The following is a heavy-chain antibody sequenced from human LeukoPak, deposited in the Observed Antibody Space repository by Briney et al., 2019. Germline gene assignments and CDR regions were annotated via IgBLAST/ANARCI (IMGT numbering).Heavy chain of an antibody. CDR3: ARDKMYFDSSSYYGY. D-gene: IGHD3-22*01. J-gene: IGHJ4*02. V-gene: IGHV3-7*01. CDR2: IKQDGSEK. CDR1: GFTFSSYW. Sequence: PGGSLRLSCAASGFTFSSYWMSWVRQAPGKGLEWVANIKQDGSEKYYVDSVKGRFTISRDNVKKSLYLQMNSLRAEDTAVYYCARDKMYFDSSSYYGYWGQGTLATVSS.